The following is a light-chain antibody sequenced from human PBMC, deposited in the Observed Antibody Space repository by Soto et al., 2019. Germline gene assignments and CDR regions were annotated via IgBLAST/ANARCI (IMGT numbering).Light chain of an antibody. Sequence: PEERVTLSCRASQSVSSSYLTWYQQKPGQAPRLLIYGASTRATGIPARFSGSGSGTDFTLTISSLQPEDFAVYYCQQDYNLPPYTFGQGTKLEIK. CDR2: GAS. CDR3: QQDYNLPPYT. V-gene: IGKV3D-7*01. CDR1: QSVSSSY. J-gene: IGKJ2*01.